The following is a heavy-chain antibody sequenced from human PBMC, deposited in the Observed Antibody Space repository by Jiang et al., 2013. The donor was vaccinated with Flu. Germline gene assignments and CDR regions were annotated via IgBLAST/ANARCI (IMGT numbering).Heavy chain of an antibody. Sequence: QLVESGGGLVQPGGSLRLSCAASGFTFSSYEMNWVRQAPGKGLEWVSYISSSGSTIYYADSVKGRFTISRDNAKNSLYLQMNSLRAEDTAVYYCARHSDYGDYVGDLDYWGQGTLVTVSS. CDR3: ARHSDYGDYVGDLDY. J-gene: IGHJ4*02. V-gene: IGHV3-48*03. D-gene: IGHD4-17*01. CDR1: GFTFSSYE. CDR2: ISSSGSTI.